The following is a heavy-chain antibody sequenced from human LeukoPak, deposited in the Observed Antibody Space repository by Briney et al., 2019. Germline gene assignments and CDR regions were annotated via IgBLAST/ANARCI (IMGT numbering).Heavy chain of an antibody. CDR1: GFTFSNHW. D-gene: IGHD1-1*01. CDR2: INGDGSST. Sequence: GGSLRLSCAASGFTFSNHWMHWVRQAPGKGLVWVSRINGDGSSTNYADSVKGRFIISRDNAKNTVYLEMSRLRAEDTAVYYCIQVRVTTTRNAFDVWGQGTMVTVSS. V-gene: IGHV3-74*01. CDR3: IQVRVTTTRNAFDV. J-gene: IGHJ3*01.